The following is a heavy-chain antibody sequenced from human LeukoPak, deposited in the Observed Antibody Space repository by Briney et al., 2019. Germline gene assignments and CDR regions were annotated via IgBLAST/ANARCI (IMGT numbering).Heavy chain of an antibody. CDR2: INTDGGFT. Sequence: GGSLRLSCAASGLIFSDYWMHWVRQAPGKGLVWVSRINTDGGFTRYADSVQGRFIISRDTAKNTLFLQMNSLRAEDTAVYYCAREAKVGGALQYWGQGILVTVSS. CDR1: GLIFSDYW. V-gene: IGHV3-74*01. CDR3: AREAKVGGALQY. D-gene: IGHD1-26*01. J-gene: IGHJ4*02.